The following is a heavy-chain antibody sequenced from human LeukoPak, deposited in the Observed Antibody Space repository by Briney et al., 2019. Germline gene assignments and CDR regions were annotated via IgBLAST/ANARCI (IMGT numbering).Heavy chain of an antibody. Sequence: GGSLRLSCAASGFTFRTYWMNWVRQAPGKGLEWVANVNRDGSEKYYVDSVKGRFTISGDNAKNSLYLRMNSLRAEDTAVYYCARELKWGTSYFGPGSPPSAFDIWGQGSMVTVSS. D-gene: IGHD3-10*01. CDR3: ARELKWGTSYFGPGSPPSAFDI. J-gene: IGHJ3*02. CDR2: VNRDGSEK. V-gene: IGHV3-7*03. CDR1: GFTFRTYW.